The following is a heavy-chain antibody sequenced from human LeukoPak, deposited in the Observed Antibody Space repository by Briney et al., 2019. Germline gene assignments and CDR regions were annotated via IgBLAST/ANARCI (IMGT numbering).Heavy chain of an antibody. J-gene: IGHJ4*02. Sequence: ASVKVSCKASGYTFTDYYMHWVRQAPGQGLEWMGWINPNSGVTNYAQKFQDRVTMTRDTSISTTYMELSRLRSDDTAVYYCARIGNRDGIDYWGQGTLVTVSS. D-gene: IGHD2-21*02. V-gene: IGHV1-2*02. CDR1: GYTFTDYY. CDR3: ARIGNRDGIDY. CDR2: INPNSGVT.